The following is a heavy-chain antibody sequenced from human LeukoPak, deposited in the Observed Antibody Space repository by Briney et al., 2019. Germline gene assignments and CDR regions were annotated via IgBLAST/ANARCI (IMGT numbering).Heavy chain of an antibody. CDR2: IYSSGST. J-gene: IGHJ6*02. CDR3: ARDLGSGWYVGYYYYGMDV. D-gene: IGHD6-19*01. Sequence: PSETLSLTCSVSGDSISTYYWSWLRQSAGKGLEWIGRIYSSGSTNYNPSLKSRVTMSVDTSKSQFSLKLSSVTAADTAVYYCARDLGSGWYVGYYYYGMDVWGQGTTVTVSS. CDR1: GDSISTYY. V-gene: IGHV4-4*07.